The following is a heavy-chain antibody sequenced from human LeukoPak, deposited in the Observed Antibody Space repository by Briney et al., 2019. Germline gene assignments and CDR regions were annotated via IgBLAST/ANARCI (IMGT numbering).Heavy chain of an antibody. Sequence: SETLSLTCAVYGGSFSGYYWSWIRQPPGKGLEWIGEINHSGSTNYNPALKRRGTISVDTSTNQFPLKLSSVTAADTAVYYCARLRYCSGGSCYSRWFDPWGQGTLVTVSS. CDR1: GGSFSGYY. D-gene: IGHD2-15*01. V-gene: IGHV4-34*01. J-gene: IGHJ5*02. CDR2: INHSGST. CDR3: ARLRYCSGGSCYSRWFDP.